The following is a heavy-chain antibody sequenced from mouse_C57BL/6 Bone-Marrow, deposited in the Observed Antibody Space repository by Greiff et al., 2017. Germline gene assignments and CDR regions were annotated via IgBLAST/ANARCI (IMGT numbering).Heavy chain of an antibody. V-gene: IGHV5-12*01. D-gene: IGHD1-2*01. CDR1: GFTFSDYY. J-gene: IGHJ1*03. CDR2: ISNGGGST. Sequence: EVHLVESGGGLVQPGGSLKLSCAASGFTFSDYYMYWVRQTPEQRLEWVAYISNGGGSTYYPDTVKGRFTISRDNAKNTLYLQMSRLKSEDTAMYYCARDGYSWYFDVWGTGTTVTVSS. CDR3: ARDGYSWYFDV.